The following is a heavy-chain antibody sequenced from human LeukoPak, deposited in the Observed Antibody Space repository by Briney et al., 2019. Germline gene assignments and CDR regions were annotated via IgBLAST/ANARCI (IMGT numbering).Heavy chain of an antibody. CDR2: ISSSSSYI. Sequence: SGGSLRLSCAASGFTFSSYSMNWVRQAPGKGLEWVSSISSSSSYIYYADSVKGRFTISRDNAKNSLYLQMNSLRAEDTAVYYCARGGFGSSWYQADPRPRGYWGQGTLVTVSS. CDR1: GFTFSSYS. D-gene: IGHD6-13*01. J-gene: IGHJ4*02. CDR3: ARGGFGSSWYQADPRPRGY. V-gene: IGHV3-21*01.